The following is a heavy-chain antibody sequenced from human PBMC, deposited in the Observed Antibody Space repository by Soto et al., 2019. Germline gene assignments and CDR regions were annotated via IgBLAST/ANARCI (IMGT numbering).Heavy chain of an antibody. CDR1: GYTFTSYD. J-gene: IGHJ6*02. CDR2: MNPNSGNT. Sequence: ASVKVSCKASGYTFTSYDINWVRQATGQGLEWMGWMNPNSGNTGYAQKFQGRVTMTRNTSISTAYMELSSLRSEDTAVYYCERGLRYSNYGDYYYGMDVWGQGTTVTVSS. V-gene: IGHV1-8*01. D-gene: IGHD4-4*01. CDR3: ERGLRYSNYGDYYYGMDV.